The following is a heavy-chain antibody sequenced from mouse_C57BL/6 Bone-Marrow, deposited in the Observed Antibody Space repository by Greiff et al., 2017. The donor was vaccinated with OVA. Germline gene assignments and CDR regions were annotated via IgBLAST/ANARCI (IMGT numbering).Heavy chain of an antibody. J-gene: IGHJ2*01. V-gene: IGHV7-1*01. CDR1: GFTFSDFY. CDR3: ARDRGTGTFDY. CDR2: SRNKANDYTT. Sequence: EVQRVESGGGLVQSGRSLRLSCATSGFTFSDFYMEWVRQAPGKGLEWIAASRNKANDYTTEYSASVKGRFIVSRDTSQSILYLQMNALRAEDTAIYYCARDRGTGTFDYWGQGTTLTVSS. D-gene: IGHD4-1*01.